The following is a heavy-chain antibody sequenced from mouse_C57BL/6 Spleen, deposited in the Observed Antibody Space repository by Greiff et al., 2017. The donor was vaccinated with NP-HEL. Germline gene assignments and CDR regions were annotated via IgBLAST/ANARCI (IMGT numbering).Heavy chain of an antibody. J-gene: IGHJ2*01. CDR1: GYTFTSYW. D-gene: IGHD1-1*01. V-gene: IGHV1-55*01. CDR3: ARSILSYGRSDDY. CDR2: IYPGSGST. Sequence: QVQLQQPGAELVKPGASVKMSCKASGYTFTSYWITWVKQRPGQGLEWIGDIYPGSGSTNYNEKFKSKATLTVDTSSSTAYMQLSSLTSEDSAVYYCARSILSYGRSDDYWGQGTTLTVSS.